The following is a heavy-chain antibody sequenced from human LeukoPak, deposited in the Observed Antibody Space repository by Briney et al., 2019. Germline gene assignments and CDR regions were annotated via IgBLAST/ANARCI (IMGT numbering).Heavy chain of an antibody. Sequence: SVKVSCKASGGTFGSYAITWVRQAPGQGLEWMGGFIPIFGTANYAQKFQGRVTITADESTSTAYMELSSLRSEDTAVYYCARGQWPSPYYYYYMDVWGKGTTVTISS. CDR1: GGTFGSYA. J-gene: IGHJ6*03. V-gene: IGHV1-69*13. D-gene: IGHD2-8*01. CDR3: ARGQWPSPYYYYYMDV. CDR2: FIPIFGTA.